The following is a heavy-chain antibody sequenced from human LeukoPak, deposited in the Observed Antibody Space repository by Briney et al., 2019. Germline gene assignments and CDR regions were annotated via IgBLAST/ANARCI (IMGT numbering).Heavy chain of an antibody. V-gene: IGHV3-64D*09. D-gene: IGHD6-19*01. CDR3: VKSIAVAGNVDY. Sequence: PGGSLRLSCAASGFILSDYNMHWVRQAPGKGLEYVSAISSNGGSTYYADSVKGRFTISRDNSKNALYLQMSGLRPEDTALYYCVKSIAVAGNVDYWGQGTLVTVSS. CDR2: ISSNGGST. J-gene: IGHJ4*02. CDR1: GFILSDYN.